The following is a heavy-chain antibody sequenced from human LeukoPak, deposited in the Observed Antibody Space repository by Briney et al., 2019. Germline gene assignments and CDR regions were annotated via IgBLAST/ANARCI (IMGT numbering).Heavy chain of an antibody. J-gene: IGHJ4*02. D-gene: IGHD3-3*01. Sequence: SVKVSCKASGGTFSSYAISWVRQAPGQGLEWMGRIIPIFGTANYAQKFQGRVTITTDESTSTAYMELSSLRSEDTAVYYCARDNYDFWSGKENYFDYWGQGTLVTVSS. CDR2: IIPIFGTA. CDR1: GGTFSSYA. CDR3: ARDNYDFWSGKENYFDY. V-gene: IGHV1-69*05.